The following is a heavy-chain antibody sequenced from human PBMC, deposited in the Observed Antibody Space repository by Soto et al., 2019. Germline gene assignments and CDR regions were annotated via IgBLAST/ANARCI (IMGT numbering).Heavy chain of an antibody. CDR3: AREDSGSYYADY. V-gene: IGHV1-69*06. D-gene: IGHD1-26*01. CDR1: GGTFSSYA. CDR2: IIPIFGTA. Sequence: SVKVSCKVSGGTFSSYAISWVRQAPGQGLEWMGGIIPIFGTANYAQKFQGRVTITADKSTSTAYMELSSLRSEDTAVYYCAREDSGSYYADYWGQGTLVTVSS. J-gene: IGHJ4*02.